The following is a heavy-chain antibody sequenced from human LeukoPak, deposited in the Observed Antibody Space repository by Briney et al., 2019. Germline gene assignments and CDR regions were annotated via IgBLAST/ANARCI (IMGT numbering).Heavy chain of an antibody. CDR2: INPSGGST. CDR3: ARVFRRRVLGYNWFDP. Sequence: ASVKVSCKASGYTFTSYYMHWVRQAPGQGLEWMGIINPSGGSTSYAQKFQGRVTTTRNTSISTAYMELSSLRSEDTAVYYCARVFRRRVLGYNWFDPWGQGTLVTVSS. J-gene: IGHJ5*02. V-gene: IGHV1-46*01. D-gene: IGHD2-21*01. CDR1: GYTFTSYY.